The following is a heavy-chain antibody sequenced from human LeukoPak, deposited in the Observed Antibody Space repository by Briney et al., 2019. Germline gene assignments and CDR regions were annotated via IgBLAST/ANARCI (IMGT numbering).Heavy chain of an antibody. Sequence: SETLSLTCTVSGGSISSYYWSWIRQPPGKGLEWIGYMFHSGSTNYNPSLKSRVTISVDTSKNQFSLRLSSATAADTAVYYCARNGGNSDFDYWGQGTLVTVSS. J-gene: IGHJ4*02. D-gene: IGHD4-23*01. CDR2: MFHSGST. V-gene: IGHV4-59*01. CDR3: ARNGGNSDFDY. CDR1: GGSISSYY.